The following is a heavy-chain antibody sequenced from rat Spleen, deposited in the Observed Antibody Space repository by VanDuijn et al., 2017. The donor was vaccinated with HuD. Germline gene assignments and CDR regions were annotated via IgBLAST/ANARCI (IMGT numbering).Heavy chain of an antibody. J-gene: IGHJ2*01. D-gene: IGHD1-1*01. CDR2: FSYDGITT. Sequence: EVQLVESGGGLVQPGRSLKLSCAASGFTFSNYGMAWVRQAPTKGLEWVATFSYDGITTYYRDSVKGRFTISRDNAKSTLYLQMDSLRSEDTATYYCTTGLQWGQGVMVTVSS. CDR3: TTGLQ. CDR1: GFTFSNYG. V-gene: IGHV5-29*01.